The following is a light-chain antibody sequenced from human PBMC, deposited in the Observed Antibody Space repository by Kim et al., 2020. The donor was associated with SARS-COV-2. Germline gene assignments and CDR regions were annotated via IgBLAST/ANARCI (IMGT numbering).Light chain of an antibody. V-gene: IGKV1-33*01. Sequence: ASVGVRVTVACQASQDISSSLSWYQQKAGKAPKLLIYDASILETGVPSRFSGSGSGTDFTVTISNLQTEDFATYFCQQYEIFPPTFGRGTKLEI. CDR3: QQYEIFPPT. CDR2: DAS. J-gene: IGKJ2*01. CDR1: QDISSS.